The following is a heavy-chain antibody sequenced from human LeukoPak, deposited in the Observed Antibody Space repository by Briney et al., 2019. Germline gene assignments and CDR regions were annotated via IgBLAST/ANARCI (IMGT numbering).Heavy chain of an antibody. V-gene: IGHV1-18*01. CDR1: GYTFTSYG. J-gene: IGHJ6*03. CDR3: ARDLGRPTHDYYYYMDV. D-gene: IGHD1-26*01. Sequence: ASVKVSCKASGYTFTSYGISWVRQAPGQGLEWMGWISAYNGNTNYAQKLQGRVTMTTDTSTSTAYMELRSLRSDDTAVYYCARDLGRPTHDYYYYMDVWGKGTTVTVSS. CDR2: ISAYNGNT.